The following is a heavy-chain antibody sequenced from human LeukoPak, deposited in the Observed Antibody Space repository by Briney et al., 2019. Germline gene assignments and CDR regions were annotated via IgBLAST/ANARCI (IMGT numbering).Heavy chain of an antibody. Sequence: PAESLSLSCSASVFSFSSSAMYWVRQAPGKGLEYVSAFHSNGSSTFNADSAKGRFTISRDNSKNMLCVQMSSLRADDAAVYYCVKTLKYYGLETGLFDSWGQGTLVSSSS. D-gene: IGHD3-10*01. V-gene: IGHV3-64*05. CDR2: FHSNGSST. CDR1: VFSFSSSA. J-gene: IGHJ4*02. CDR3: VKTLKYYGLETGLFDS.